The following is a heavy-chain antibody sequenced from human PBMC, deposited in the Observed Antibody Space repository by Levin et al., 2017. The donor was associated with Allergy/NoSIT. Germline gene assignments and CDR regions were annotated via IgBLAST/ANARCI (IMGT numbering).Heavy chain of an antibody. CDR3: ARRGTRDYYYYRDV. V-gene: IGHV5-51*01. CDR2: IYPGDSDT. D-gene: IGHD1-1*01. J-gene: IGHJ6*03. Sequence: KPGGSLRLSCQGSGSSFTSYWIGWVRQMPGKGLEWMGIIYPGDSDTRYSPSFQGQVTISADKSISTAYLQWSSLKASDTAIYYCARRGTRDYYYYRDVWGKGTTVTVSS. CDR1: GSSFTSYW.